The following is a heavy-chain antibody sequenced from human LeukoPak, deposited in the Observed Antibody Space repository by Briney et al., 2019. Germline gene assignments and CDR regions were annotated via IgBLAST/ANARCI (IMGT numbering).Heavy chain of an antibody. CDR1: GGSISSYY. CDR2: IYYSGST. Sequence: SETLSLTCTVSGGSISSYYWSWIRQPPGKGLEWIGYIYYSGSTNYNPSLKSRVTISVDTSKNQFSLKLSSVTAADTAVYYCARQDGYCSSTSCTGYFDSWGQGTLVTVSS. J-gene: IGHJ4*02. CDR3: ARQDGYCSSTSCTGYFDS. D-gene: IGHD2-2*03. V-gene: IGHV4-59*08.